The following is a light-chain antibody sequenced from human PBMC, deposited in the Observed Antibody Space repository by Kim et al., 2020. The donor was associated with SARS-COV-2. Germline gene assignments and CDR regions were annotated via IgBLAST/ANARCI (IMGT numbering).Light chain of an antibody. J-gene: IGLJ3*02. Sequence: QGITCACSGSSSNGGAGYDVHWYQQLPGTAPKLLICGNSKRPSGVPDRFSGSKSGTSASLAITGLQAEDEADYYCQSYDSSLSGWVFGGGTQLTVL. V-gene: IGLV1-40*01. CDR2: GNS. CDR3: QSYDSSLSGWV. CDR1: SSNGGAGYD.